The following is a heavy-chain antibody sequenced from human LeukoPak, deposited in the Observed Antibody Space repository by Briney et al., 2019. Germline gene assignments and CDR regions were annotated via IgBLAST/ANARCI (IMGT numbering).Heavy chain of an antibody. CDR2: MNPNSGNT. Sequence: ASVKVSCKASGYTFTSYDINWVRQATGQGLEWMGWMNPNSGNTGYAQKFQGRVTITRNTSISPAYMELSSLRSEDTAVYYCARGAPYSNSFDYWGQGTLVTVSS. CDR1: GYTFTSYD. D-gene: IGHD4-11*01. V-gene: IGHV1-8*03. CDR3: ARGAPYSNSFDY. J-gene: IGHJ4*02.